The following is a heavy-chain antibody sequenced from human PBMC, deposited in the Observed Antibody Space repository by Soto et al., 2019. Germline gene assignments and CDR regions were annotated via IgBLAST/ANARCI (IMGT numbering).Heavy chain of an antibody. CDR1: GFTFSRSP. D-gene: IGHD6-13*01. CDR2: ISFDGRNK. V-gene: IGHV3-30*04. CDR3: ARAEYTSDWYSAFDV. Sequence: PGGSLRLSCAASGFTFSRSPMHWVRQAPGKGLEWVAVISFDGRNKYYAESVKGRSTISRDNFKDTLYLQMNSLTAEDTAIYYCARAEYTSDWYSAFDVWGQGTLVTVSS. J-gene: IGHJ3*01.